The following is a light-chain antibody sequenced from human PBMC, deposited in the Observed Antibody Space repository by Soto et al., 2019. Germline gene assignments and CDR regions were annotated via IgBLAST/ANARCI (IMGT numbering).Light chain of an antibody. J-gene: IGLJ1*01. CDR3: LLSYNGPYL. CDR1: TGAVTNGHY. CDR2: DTT. Sequence: LVAQEPSLTVSPGGTVTLTRGSSTGAVTNGHYPYWFQQKPGQAPRTLIYDTTNRHSWTPARFSGSLLGGKAALTLSGAQPEDEAEYYCLLSYNGPYLFGTGTKVTVL. V-gene: IGLV7-46*01.